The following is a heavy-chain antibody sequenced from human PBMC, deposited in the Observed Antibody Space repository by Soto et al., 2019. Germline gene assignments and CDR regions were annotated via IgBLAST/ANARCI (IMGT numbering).Heavy chain of an antibody. CDR1: GGSISSSNW. D-gene: IGHD6-13*01. CDR2: IYHSGST. V-gene: IGHV4-4*02. Sequence: ETLSLTCAVSGGSISSSNWWSWVRQPPGKGLEWIGEIYHSGSTNYNPSLKSRVTISVDKSKNQFSLKLSSVTAADTAVYYCARSGYSSSHNWFDPWGQGTLVTVSS. CDR3: ARSGYSSSHNWFDP. J-gene: IGHJ5*02.